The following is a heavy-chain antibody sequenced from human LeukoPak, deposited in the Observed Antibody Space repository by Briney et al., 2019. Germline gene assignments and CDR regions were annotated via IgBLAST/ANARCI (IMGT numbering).Heavy chain of an antibody. D-gene: IGHD2-2*01. Sequence: GGSLRLSCAASGFTFSSYSMNWVRQAPGKGLEWVSSISSSSSYIYYADSVKGRFTISRDNAKNSLYLQMNSLRAEDTAVYYCARDAGSTGFDPWGQGTLATVSS. V-gene: IGHV3-21*01. CDR3: ARDAGSTGFDP. CDR1: GFTFSSYS. CDR2: ISSSSSYI. J-gene: IGHJ5*02.